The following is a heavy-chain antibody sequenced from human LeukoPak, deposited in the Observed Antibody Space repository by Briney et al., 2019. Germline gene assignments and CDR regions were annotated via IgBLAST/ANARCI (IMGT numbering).Heavy chain of an antibody. CDR2: ISGSGGNT. J-gene: IGHJ4*02. V-gene: IGHV3-23*01. D-gene: IGHD6-6*01. Sequence: GGSLRLSCAASGFIFSSYAMSWVRQAPGKGLEWVSSISGSGGNTYYTDSVKGRFTITTDKSKNTLYLQMNSLRAEDTAVYYCAKESLYSSSSFDYWGQGTLVTVSS. CDR1: GFIFSSYA. CDR3: AKESLYSSSSFDY.